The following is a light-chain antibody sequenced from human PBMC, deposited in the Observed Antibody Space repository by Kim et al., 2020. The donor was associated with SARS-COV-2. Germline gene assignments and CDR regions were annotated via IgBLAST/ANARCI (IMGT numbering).Light chain of an antibody. V-gene: IGKV3-20*01. J-gene: IGKJ2*01. CDR2: GAS. Sequence: SPGERATLSCRASQSVSSSYLAWYQQNPGQAPRLLIYGASSRATGIPDRFSGSGSGTDFTLTISRLEPEDFAVYYCQQYGSSPPYTFGQGTKLEIK. CDR1: QSVSSSY. CDR3: QQYGSSPPYT.